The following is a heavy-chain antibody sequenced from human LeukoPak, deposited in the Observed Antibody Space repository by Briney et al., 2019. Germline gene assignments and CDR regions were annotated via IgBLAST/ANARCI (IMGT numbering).Heavy chain of an antibody. V-gene: IGHV3-30-3*01. J-gene: IGHJ6*02. Sequence: GGSLRLSCAASGFTFSSYAMHWVRQAPGKGLEWVAVISYDGSNKYYADSVKGRFTISRDNSKNTLYLQMNSLRAEDTAVYYCASPTRYDSSGYYHDGLDVWGQGTTVTVSS. CDR3: ASPTRYDSSGYYHDGLDV. D-gene: IGHD3-22*01. CDR2: ISYDGSNK. CDR1: GFTFSSYA.